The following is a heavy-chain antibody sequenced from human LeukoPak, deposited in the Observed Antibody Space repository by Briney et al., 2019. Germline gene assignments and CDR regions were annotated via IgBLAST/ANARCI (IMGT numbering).Heavy chain of an antibody. CDR3: ARDKYSSSWTYYYYYYMDV. J-gene: IGHJ6*03. V-gene: IGHV1-18*01. CDR1: GYTFTTYG. Sequence: ASVKVSCKASGYTFTTYGISWVRQAPGQGLEWMGWSSPYNGNTNYAQKLQGRVTMTTDTSTSTAYMELRSLRSDDTAVYYCARDKYSSSWTYYYYYYMDVWGKGTTVTISS. CDR2: SSPYNGNT. D-gene: IGHD6-13*01.